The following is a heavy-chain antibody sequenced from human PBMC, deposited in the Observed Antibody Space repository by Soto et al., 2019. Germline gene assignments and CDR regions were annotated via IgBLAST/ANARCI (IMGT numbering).Heavy chain of an antibody. J-gene: IGHJ6*02. CDR1: GFIFSNYG. CDR2: ISYDGTNK. D-gene: IGHD6-19*01. CDR3: AKDLGAGTTGAYYGMDV. Sequence: QVQLVESGGGVVQPGRSLRLSCGTSGFIFSNYGMHWVRQAPGKGLEWVAVISYDGTNKYYEDSVKGRFTISRDDSKNTLHLQMNSLRAEDTAVYYCAKDLGAGTTGAYYGMDVWGQGTTVTVSS. V-gene: IGHV3-30*18.